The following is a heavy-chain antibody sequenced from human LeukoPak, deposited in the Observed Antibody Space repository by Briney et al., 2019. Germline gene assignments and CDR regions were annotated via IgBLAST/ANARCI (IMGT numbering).Heavy chain of an antibody. J-gene: IGHJ4*02. D-gene: IGHD6-19*01. CDR1: GFNVSRSY. CDR2: IYSGGSS. V-gene: IGHV3-53*01. Sequence: GGSLRLSCAASGFNVSRSYMNWVRQAPGKGLEWVSVIYSGGSSYYADSVKGRFTISRDTSKNTLYLQIDSLRAEDTALYYCARGGWGTYDPGNLDFWGQGTLVTVSS. CDR3: ARGGWGTYDPGNLDF.